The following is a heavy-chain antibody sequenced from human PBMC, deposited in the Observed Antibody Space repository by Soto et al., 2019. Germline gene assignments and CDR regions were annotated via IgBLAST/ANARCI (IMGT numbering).Heavy chain of an antibody. CDR1: GGSVTNYF. CDR3: ARDPGYCTNGLCHIFDF. CDR2: MYYGGRT. J-gene: IGHJ4*02. D-gene: IGHD2-8*01. Sequence: SETLSLTCTVSGGSVTNYFWSWIRQPPGKGLEWIGHMYYGGRTNYSPSLKSRVTMSLDTSRNQFSLNLSSVTAADTAVYFCARDPGYCTNGLCHIFDFWGQGLLV. V-gene: IGHV4-59*02.